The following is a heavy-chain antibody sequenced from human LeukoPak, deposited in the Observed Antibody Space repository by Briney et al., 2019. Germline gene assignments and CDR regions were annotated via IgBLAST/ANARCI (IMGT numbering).Heavy chain of an antibody. J-gene: IGHJ3*02. CDR2: IYYSGST. CDR1: GGSISSYY. D-gene: IGHD3-10*01. CDR3: ARDVGSSDAFDI. Sequence: PSETLSLTCTVSGGSISSYYWSWIRQPPGKGLEWIGYIYYSGSTNYNPSLKSRVTMSVDTSKNQFSLKLSSVTAADTAVYYCARDVGSSDAFDIWGQGTMVIVSS. V-gene: IGHV4-59*12.